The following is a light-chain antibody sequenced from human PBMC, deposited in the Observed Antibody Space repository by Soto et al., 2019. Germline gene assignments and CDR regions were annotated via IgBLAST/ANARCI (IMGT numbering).Light chain of an antibody. J-gene: IGKJ4*01. CDR1: QSISSY. CDR3: QHSYNSSLT. Sequence: DIQMTQSPSSLSASVGDRVTITCRASQSISSYLNWYQQKPGKALKLLIYAASSLQSGVPSRFSGSGSGTDFTLTISSLQPEDFATYYCQHSYNSSLTFGRGTKVDIK. V-gene: IGKV1-39*01. CDR2: AAS.